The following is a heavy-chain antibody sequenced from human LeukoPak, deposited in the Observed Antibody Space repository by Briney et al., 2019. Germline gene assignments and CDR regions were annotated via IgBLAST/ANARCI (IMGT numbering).Heavy chain of an antibody. J-gene: IGHJ4*02. Sequence: SETLSLTCTVSGGSISSSSYYWGWIRQPPGKGLEWIGSIYYSGSTYYNPSLKSRVTISVDTSKNQFSLKLGSVTAADTAVYYCASQPNYAPIDYWGQGTLVTVSS. CDR2: IYYSGST. V-gene: IGHV4-39*01. CDR3: ASQPNYAPIDY. CDR1: GGSISSSSYY. D-gene: IGHD3-16*01.